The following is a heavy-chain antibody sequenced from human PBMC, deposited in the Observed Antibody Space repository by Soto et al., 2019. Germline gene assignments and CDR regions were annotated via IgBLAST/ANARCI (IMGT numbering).Heavy chain of an antibody. D-gene: IGHD3-22*01. CDR2: ISFDGSNK. Sequence: QVRLVESGGGVVQPGKSLRLSCAASGFTFSSYAMHWVRQAPGKGLEWGAVISFDGSNKYYADSVKGRFTISRDNSKNTLHLQMNSLRAEDTALYYCARVSIEGVITAYYFDYWGQGTLVTVSS. J-gene: IGHJ4*02. CDR1: GFTFSSYA. V-gene: IGHV3-30-3*01. CDR3: ARVSIEGVITAYYFDY.